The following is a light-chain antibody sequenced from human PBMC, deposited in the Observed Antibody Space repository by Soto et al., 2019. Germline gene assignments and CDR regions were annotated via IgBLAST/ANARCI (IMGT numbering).Light chain of an antibody. Sequence: EIVLTQSPGSLSLSPGERATISCRASQIVSSSYLAWYQQKPGQAPRLLIYGASSRHTGIPDRFSGSGSGTDFTLTISSLEPEDFAVYYCQQNGSTPITFGQGTRLEIK. V-gene: IGKV3-20*01. CDR2: GAS. J-gene: IGKJ5*01. CDR1: QIVSSSY. CDR3: QQNGSTPIT.